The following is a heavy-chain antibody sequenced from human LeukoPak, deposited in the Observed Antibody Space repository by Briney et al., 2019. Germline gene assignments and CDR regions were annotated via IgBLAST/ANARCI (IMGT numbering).Heavy chain of an antibody. V-gene: IGHV3-48*03. D-gene: IGHD3-3*01. Sequence: GGSLRLSCAASGFTFSSYDITWVRQAPGKGLEWVSYIGSSGSNIYYIDSVKGRFTISRDNAKSLVFLRVSSLRAEDTAVYYCARDNDFWSGYPLYYFDYWGQGTLVTVSS. CDR3: ARDNDFWSGYPLYYFDY. CDR2: IGSSGSNI. J-gene: IGHJ4*02. CDR1: GFTFSSYD.